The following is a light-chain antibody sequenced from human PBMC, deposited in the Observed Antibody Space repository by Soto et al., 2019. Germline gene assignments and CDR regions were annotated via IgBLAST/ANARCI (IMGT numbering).Light chain of an antibody. Sequence: EIVLTHSPGTLSFSPGERATLSCSASQSVSSSYLAWYQQKPGQAPRLLIYGASSRATGIPDRFSGSGSGTDFTLTISRLEPEDFAVYYCQQYGSSPQTFGQGTKVDI. CDR1: QSVSSSY. CDR2: GAS. J-gene: IGKJ1*01. CDR3: QQYGSSPQT. V-gene: IGKV3-20*01.